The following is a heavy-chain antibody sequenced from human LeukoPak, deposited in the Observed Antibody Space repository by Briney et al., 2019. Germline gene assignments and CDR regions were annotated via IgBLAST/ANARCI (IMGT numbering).Heavy chain of an antibody. CDR1: GFTFSSYG. CDR3: AKDWGLYRSSGWYYFDY. CDR2: ISYDGSNK. J-gene: IGHJ4*02. D-gene: IGHD6-19*01. V-gene: IGHV3-30*18. Sequence: GGSLRLSCAASGFTFSSYGMHWVRQAPGKGLEWVAVISYDGSNKYYADSVKGRFTISRDNSKNTLYLQMNSLRAEDTAVYYCAKDWGLYRSSGWYYFDYWGQGALVTVSS.